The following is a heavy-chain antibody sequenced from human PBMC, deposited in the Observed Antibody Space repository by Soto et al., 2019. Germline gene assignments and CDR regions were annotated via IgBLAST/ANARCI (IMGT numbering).Heavy chain of an antibody. D-gene: IGHD2-8*01. CDR1: GGSISSSNW. CDR2: IYHSGST. J-gene: IGHJ4*02. V-gene: IGHV4-4*02. CDR3: ARDSGVAMIPPRFDY. Sequence: QVQLQESGPGLVKPSGTLSLTCAVSGGSISSSNWWSWVRQPPGKGLEWIGEIYHSGSTNYNPSLKSRVTTSVDKSKNQFSLKLSSVTAADTAVYYCARDSGVAMIPPRFDYWGQGTLVTVSS.